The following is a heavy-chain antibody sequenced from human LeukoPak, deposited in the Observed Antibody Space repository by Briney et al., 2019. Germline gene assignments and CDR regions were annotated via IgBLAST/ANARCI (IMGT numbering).Heavy chain of an antibody. CDR2: INPNSGGT. CDR1: GYTFTGYY. CDR3: ARDRDSSGDY. V-gene: IGHV1-2*02. Sequence: GASVKVSCKASGYTFTGYYMHWVRQAPGQGLEWMGWINPNSGGTNYAQKFQGRVTMTRETSIITAYMELSRLRSDDTAVYYCARDRDSSGDYWGQGTLVTVSS. J-gene: IGHJ4*02. D-gene: IGHD6-19*01.